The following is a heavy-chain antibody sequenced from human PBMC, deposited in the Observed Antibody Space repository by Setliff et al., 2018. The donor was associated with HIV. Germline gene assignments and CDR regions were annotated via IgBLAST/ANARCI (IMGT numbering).Heavy chain of an antibody. CDR3: ARDPRASYLSYYYYHYLDV. Sequence: PGESLKISCAASGFTFSTYSMNWVRQAPGKGQEWVSYISGTSGTMYYADSVKGRFTISRDNAKNSLFLQMNSLTAEDTAVYYCARDPRASYLSYYYYHYLDVWGKGTTVTVSS. CDR2: ISGTSGTM. V-gene: IGHV3-48*01. CDR1: GFTFSTYS. J-gene: IGHJ6*03. D-gene: IGHD3-16*02.